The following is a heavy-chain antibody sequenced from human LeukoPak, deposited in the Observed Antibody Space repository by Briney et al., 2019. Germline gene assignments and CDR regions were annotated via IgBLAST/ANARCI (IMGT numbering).Heavy chain of an antibody. J-gene: IGHJ4*02. CDR1: GFTFRSYW. D-gene: IGHD2-21*02. V-gene: IGHV3-74*03. Sequence: GGSLRLSCAASGFTFRSYWMHWVRQAPGKGLVWVSRISGDGRRTTYADSVKGRFTISRDNAKNTLYLQMNSLRAEDTAVYYCARDIDCGGDCYRDYWGQGTLVTVSS. CDR3: ARDIDCGGDCYRDY. CDR2: ISGDGRRT.